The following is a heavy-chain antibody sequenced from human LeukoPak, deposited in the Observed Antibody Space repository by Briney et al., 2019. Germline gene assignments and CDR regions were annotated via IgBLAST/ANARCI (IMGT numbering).Heavy chain of an antibody. Sequence: PGGSLSLSCAASGFTVSSNYMSWVRQAPGKGLEWVSVISSGGSTYYADSVKGRFTISRDNSKNTLYLQMNSLRAEDTAVYYCARDRVECSSTSCYVGYYYYYYMYVWGKGTTVTVSS. CDR1: GFTVSSNY. CDR2: ISSGGST. D-gene: IGHD2-2*01. CDR3: ARDRVECSSTSCYVGYYYYYYMYV. V-gene: IGHV3-53*01. J-gene: IGHJ6*03.